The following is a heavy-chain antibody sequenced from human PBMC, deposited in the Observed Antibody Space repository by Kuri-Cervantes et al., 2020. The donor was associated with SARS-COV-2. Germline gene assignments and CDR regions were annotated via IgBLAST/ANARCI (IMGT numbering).Heavy chain of an antibody. V-gene: IGHV1-24*01. CDR2: FDPEDGET. CDR3: ASSIVVVPAAMSGYYGMDV. J-gene: IGHJ6*02. Sequence: ASVKVSCKVSGYTLTELSMHWVRQAPGKGLEWMGGFDPEDGETIYAQKFQGRVTMTEDTSTDTAYMELSSLRSEDTAVYYCASSIVVVPAAMSGYYGMDVWGQGTTVTVSS. CDR1: GYTLTELS. D-gene: IGHD2-2*01.